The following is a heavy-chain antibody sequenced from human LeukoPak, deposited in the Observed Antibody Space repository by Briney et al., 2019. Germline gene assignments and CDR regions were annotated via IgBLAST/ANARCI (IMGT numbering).Heavy chain of an antibody. D-gene: IGHD3-16*02. CDR3: ASQYIWGSYRSPNFDC. CDR2: ISSSSDII. V-gene: IGHV3-48*01. J-gene: IGHJ4*02. CDR1: GLTFSSYS. Sequence: PGGSLRLSCAASGLTFSSYSMNWVRQAPGKGLAWVSYISSSSDIIYYADSVKGRFTISRDNAKNSLYLQMNSLRAEDTAVYFCASQYIWGSYRSPNFDCWGQGTLVTVSS.